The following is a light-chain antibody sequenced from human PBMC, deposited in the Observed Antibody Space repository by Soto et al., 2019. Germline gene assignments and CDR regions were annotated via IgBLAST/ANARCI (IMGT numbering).Light chain of an antibody. J-gene: IGLJ1*01. V-gene: IGLV2-14*01. CDR2: EVS. CDR1: SSDVGGYKY. CDR3: NSYTSSSTLDV. Sequence: QSVLTQPASVSGSPGQSITISCTGTSSDVGGYKYVSWYQQHPGKAPKLMIYEVSNRPSGVSNRFSGSESGNTASLTISGLQAEDEADYYCNSYTSSSTLDVFGIGTKVTVL.